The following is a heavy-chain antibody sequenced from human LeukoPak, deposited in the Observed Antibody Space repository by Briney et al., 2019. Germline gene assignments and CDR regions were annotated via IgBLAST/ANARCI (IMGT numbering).Heavy chain of an antibody. J-gene: IGHJ5*02. CDR1: GGSISSYY. Sequence: PSETLSLTCTVSGGSISSYYWSWIRQPPGKGLEWIGYIYYSGSTNYNPSLKSRVTISVDTSKNQFSLKLSSVTAADTAVYYCARGVSITGTTGWFDPWGQGTLVTVSS. CDR3: ARGVSITGTTGWFDP. CDR2: IYYSGST. D-gene: IGHD1-20*01. V-gene: IGHV4-59*01.